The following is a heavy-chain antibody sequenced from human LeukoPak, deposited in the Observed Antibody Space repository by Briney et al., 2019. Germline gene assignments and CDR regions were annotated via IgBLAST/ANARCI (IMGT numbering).Heavy chain of an antibody. Sequence: PGGSLRLSCAASGFTFRNYWMDWVRHGPGKGLVWVSRINGDGSSTFYADSVKGRFTVSRDNAKNTVYLQMNSLRAEDTAVYYCARRCLVGYDCYHLDHWGQGTLVTVPS. CDR2: INGDGSST. CDR3: ARRCLVGYDCYHLDH. J-gene: IGHJ4*02. D-gene: IGHD2-21*02. V-gene: IGHV3-74*01. CDR1: GFTFRNYW.